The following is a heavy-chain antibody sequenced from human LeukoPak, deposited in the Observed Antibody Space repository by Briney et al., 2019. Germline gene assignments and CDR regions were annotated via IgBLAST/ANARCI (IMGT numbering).Heavy chain of an antibody. J-gene: IGHJ1*01. D-gene: IGHD6-13*01. CDR1: GFTFSSYS. CDR3: ARDRTLAAAKAEYFQH. Sequence: GGSLRLSCAASGFTFSSYSMNWVRQAPGKGLEWVSYISSSSSTIYYADSVKGRFTISRDNTKNSLYLQMNSLRAEDTAVYYCARDRTLAAAKAEYFQHWGQGTLVTVSS. V-gene: IGHV3-48*04. CDR2: ISSSSSTI.